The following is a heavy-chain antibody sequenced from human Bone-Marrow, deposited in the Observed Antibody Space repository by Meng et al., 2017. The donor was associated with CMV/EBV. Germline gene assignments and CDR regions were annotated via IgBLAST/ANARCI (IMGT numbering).Heavy chain of an antibody. J-gene: IGHJ4*02. D-gene: IGHD2-2*01. CDR2: IMDGEDS. Sequence: GSLRLSCAVYGGSFSGYYLTWIRQSPGKGLEWMGEIMDGEDSKFNPSLKSRVTISVDTSKNQFSLRLTSVTAADSAVYYCARAAYCSSSSCEIRWWGQGTLVTVSS. CDR3: ARAAYCSSSSCEIRW. V-gene: IGHV4-34*12. CDR1: GGSFSGYY.